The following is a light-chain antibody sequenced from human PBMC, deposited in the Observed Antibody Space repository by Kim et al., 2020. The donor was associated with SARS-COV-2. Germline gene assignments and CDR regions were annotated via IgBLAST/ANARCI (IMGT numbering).Light chain of an antibody. J-gene: IGLJ3*02. Sequence: PVNPTCTRDRGPRKCAVAWHQLRAEKGPRYLMKVNSDGSHNKGDGIPDRFSGSASGAERYLTISSLQSEDEADYYCQTWGPGIRVFGGGTQLTVL. CDR2: VNSDGSH. CDR1: RGPRKCA. CDR3: QTWGPGIRV. V-gene: IGLV4-69*01.